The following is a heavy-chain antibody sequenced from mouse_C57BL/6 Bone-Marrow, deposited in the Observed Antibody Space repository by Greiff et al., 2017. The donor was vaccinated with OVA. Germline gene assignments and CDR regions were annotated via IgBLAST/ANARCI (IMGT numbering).Heavy chain of an antibody. Sequence: QVKLQQSGAELATPGASVKLSCKASGYTFISYWMPWVEQRPGQGLEWIGYINPSSGYTKYNQKFKDKATLTADKSSSTAYMQLSSLTYEDSAVYYCTRSQLIPHAMDYWGQGTSVTVYS. CDR2: INPSSGYT. J-gene: IGHJ4*01. V-gene: IGHV1-7*01. D-gene: IGHD4-1*02. CDR3: TRSQLIPHAMDY. CDR1: GYTFISYW.